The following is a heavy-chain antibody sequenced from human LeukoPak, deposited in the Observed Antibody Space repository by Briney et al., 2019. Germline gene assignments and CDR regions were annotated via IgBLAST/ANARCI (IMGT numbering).Heavy chain of an antibody. J-gene: IGHJ3*02. CDR3: ARGLLSRAFDI. Sequence: ASVKVSCKASGYTFTSYYMHWVRQAPGQGLEWMGIINPSGGSTSYAQKFQGRVTISVDTSKNQFSLKLSSVTAADTAVYYCARGLLSRAFDIWGQGTMVTVSS. CDR2: INPSGGST. V-gene: IGHV1-46*01. D-gene: IGHD2-2*01. CDR1: GYTFTSYY.